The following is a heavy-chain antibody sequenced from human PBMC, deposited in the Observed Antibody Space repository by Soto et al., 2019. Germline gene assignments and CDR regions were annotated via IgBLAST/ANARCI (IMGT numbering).Heavy chain of an antibody. CDR3: AKEYSGYDHFDY. V-gene: IGHV3-30*18. D-gene: IGHD5-12*01. Sequence: QVQLVESGGAVVQPGRSLRLSCAASGFTFSSYDMHWVRQAPGKGLEWVAVISYDGSNKYYADSVKGRFTISRDNSKNTLYLQMNSLRAEDTAVYYCAKEYSGYDHFDYWGQGTLVTVSS. CDR2: ISYDGSNK. CDR1: GFTFSSYD. J-gene: IGHJ4*02.